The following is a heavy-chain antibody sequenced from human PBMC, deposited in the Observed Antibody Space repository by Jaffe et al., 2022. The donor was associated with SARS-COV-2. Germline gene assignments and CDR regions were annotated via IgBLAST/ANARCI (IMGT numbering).Heavy chain of an antibody. CDR1: GGSISSSSYY. J-gene: IGHJ4*02. CDR3: ARRRDSSSWFDY. CDR2: IYYSGST. D-gene: IGHD6-13*01. V-gene: IGHV4-39*01. Sequence: QLQLQESGPGLVKPSETLSLTCTVSGGSISSSSYYWGWIRQPPGKGLEWIGSIYYSGSTYYNPSLKSRVTISVDTSKNQFSLKLSSVTAADTAVYYCARRRDSSSWFDYWGQGTLVTVSS.